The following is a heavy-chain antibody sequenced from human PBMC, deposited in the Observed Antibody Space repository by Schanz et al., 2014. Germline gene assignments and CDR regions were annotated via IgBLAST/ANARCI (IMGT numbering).Heavy chain of an antibody. Sequence: QVRLQESGPGLVKPSETLSLTCRVSGGSISGVFWSWIREPPGKSLEWIGYIDSSGSTYYTPSLKSRVSLSIHPSKNQSPLRMNSVTAADTAVYYCAREGLGADYWGQGTLVTVSS. J-gene: IGHJ4*02. V-gene: IGHV4-59*01. CDR1: GGSISGVF. CDR2: IDSSGST. CDR3: AREGLGADY. D-gene: IGHD1-26*01.